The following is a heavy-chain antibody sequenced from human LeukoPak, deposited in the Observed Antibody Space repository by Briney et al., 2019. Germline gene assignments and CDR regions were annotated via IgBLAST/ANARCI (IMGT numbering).Heavy chain of an antibody. V-gene: IGHV3-53*01. D-gene: IGHD5/OR15-5a*01. CDR1: GFTVSSNY. CDR2: IYSGGRT. J-gene: IGHJ3*02. CDR3: ARPRSSLGGAFDI. Sequence: GGSLRLSCAASGFTVSSNYMSWVRQAPGKGLEWVSVIYSGGRTYYTDSVKGRFTISRDNSKNTLYLQMNSLRAEDTAVYYCARPRSSLGGAFDIWAKGQWSPSLQ.